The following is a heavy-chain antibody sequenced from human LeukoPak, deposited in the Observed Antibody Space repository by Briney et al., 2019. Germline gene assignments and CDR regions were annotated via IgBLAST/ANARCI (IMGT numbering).Heavy chain of an antibody. CDR3: ARPVVLGAYLRGAYYFDS. J-gene: IGHJ4*02. Sequence: GGSLRLSCAASGFTFSNFGMHWVRQAPGKGLEGVAVIWYGESDKYHADYVKGRFTISRDNSKNTLYLQMNSLRVEDTAVYYCARPVVLGAYLRGAYYFDSWGQGTLVTVSS. CDR1: GFTFSNFG. V-gene: IGHV3-33*01. D-gene: IGHD3-16*01. CDR2: IWYGESDK.